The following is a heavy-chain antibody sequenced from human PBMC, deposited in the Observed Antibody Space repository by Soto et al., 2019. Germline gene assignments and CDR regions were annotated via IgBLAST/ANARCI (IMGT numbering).Heavy chain of an antibody. CDR2: ISGSGGST. J-gene: IGHJ4*02. Sequence: EVQLLESGGGLVQPGGSLRLSCAASGFTFSSYAMSWVRQAPGKRLEWVSAISGSGGSTYYADSVKGRFTISRDNSKNTLYLQMNSLRAEDTAVYYCAKDGRYCGGDCYPADFDYWGQGTLVTVSS. CDR3: AKDGRYCGGDCYPADFDY. CDR1: GFTFSSYA. D-gene: IGHD2-21*02. V-gene: IGHV3-23*01.